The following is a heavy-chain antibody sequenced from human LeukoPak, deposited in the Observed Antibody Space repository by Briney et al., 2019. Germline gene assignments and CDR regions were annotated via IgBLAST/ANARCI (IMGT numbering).Heavy chain of an antibody. CDR3: AKDARRANGWYYFDY. D-gene: IGHD6-19*01. CDR2: ISDSGSLT. CDR1: GFAFSSQA. Sequence: GGSLRLSCAASGFAFSSQAMGWVRQAPGKGLEWVSVISDSGSLTYYADSVKGRFTISRDNSKKTLFLQLNSLRAEDTAVYYCAKDARRANGWYYFDYWGQGALVTVSS. V-gene: IGHV3-23*01. J-gene: IGHJ4*02.